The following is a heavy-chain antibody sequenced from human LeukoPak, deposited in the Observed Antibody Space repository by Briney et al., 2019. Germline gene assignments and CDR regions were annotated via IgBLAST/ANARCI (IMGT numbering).Heavy chain of an antibody. J-gene: IGHJ5*02. CDR1: GFTFSSYW. Sequence: GGSLRLSCAASGFTFSSYWMSWVRQAPGKGLEWVSAISGSGASTYYADSVTGRFAISRDNSKNTVFLHMKTLRVEDTALYYCARWGGSFSSRFDPWGQGTLVTVSS. V-gene: IGHV3-23*01. CDR2: ISGSGAST. CDR3: ARWGGSFSSRFDP. D-gene: IGHD1-26*01.